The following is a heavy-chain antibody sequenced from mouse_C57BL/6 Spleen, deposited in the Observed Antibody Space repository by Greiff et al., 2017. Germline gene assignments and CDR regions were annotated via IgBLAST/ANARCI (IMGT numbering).Heavy chain of an antibody. D-gene: IGHD2-5*01. V-gene: IGHV1-80*01. CDR1: GYAFSSYW. CDR3: AREGYSNYTWFAY. J-gene: IGHJ3*01. Sequence: KQSGAELVKPGASVKISCKASGYAFSSYWMNWVKQRPGKGLEWIGQIYPGDGDTNYNGKFKGKATLTADKSSSTAYMQLSSLTSEDSAVYFCAREGYSNYTWFAYWGQGTLVTVSA. CDR2: IYPGDGDT.